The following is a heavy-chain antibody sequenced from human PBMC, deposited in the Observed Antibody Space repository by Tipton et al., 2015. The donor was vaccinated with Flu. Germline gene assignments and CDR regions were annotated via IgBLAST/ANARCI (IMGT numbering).Heavy chain of an antibody. J-gene: IGHJ3*01. CDR2: IKDDGSEK. V-gene: IGHV3-7*01. D-gene: IGHD3-10*01. CDR3: APAVRRGAPLV. CDR1: GFTFTNYW. Sequence: SLRLSCAASGFTFTNYWMGWVRQAPDKGLQWVATIKDDGSEKYYEDSVKGRFTISRDNAKNSPYLLMNSLRAEDTSLYYCAPAVRRGAPLVWGQGTVVTVSS.